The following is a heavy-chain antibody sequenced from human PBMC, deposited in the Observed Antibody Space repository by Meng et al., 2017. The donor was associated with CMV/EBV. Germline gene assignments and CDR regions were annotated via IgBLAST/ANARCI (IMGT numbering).Heavy chain of an antibody. CDR2: ITSDSSTI. CDR3: ARAPPWYGSSSAESNWFDP. D-gene: IGHD6-6*01. V-gene: IGHV3-48*04. CDR1: GFTFSSCS. Sequence: GESLKISCAASGFTFSSCSMNSVRQAPGKGLEWVSCITSDSSTIYYADSVKGRFTITRDNAKNSLYLQMNSLRADDTAVYFCARAPPWYGSSSAESNWFDPWGQGTLVTVSS. J-gene: IGHJ5*02.